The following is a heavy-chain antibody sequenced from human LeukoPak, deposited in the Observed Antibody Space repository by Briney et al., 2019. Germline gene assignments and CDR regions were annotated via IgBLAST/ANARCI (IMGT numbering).Heavy chain of an antibody. D-gene: IGHD2-15*01. J-gene: IGHJ3*02. CDR1: GGTFSSYA. Sequence: VASVKVSCKASGGTFSSYAISWARQAPGQGLEWMGRIIPIFGTANYAQKFQGRVTITTDESTSTAYMELSSLRSEDTAVYYCARGGVVVAATFFVRGRQPSGNPTERGAFDIWGQGTMVTVSS. CDR3: ARGGVVVAATFFVRGRQPSGNPTERGAFDI. V-gene: IGHV1-69*05. CDR2: IIPIFGTA.